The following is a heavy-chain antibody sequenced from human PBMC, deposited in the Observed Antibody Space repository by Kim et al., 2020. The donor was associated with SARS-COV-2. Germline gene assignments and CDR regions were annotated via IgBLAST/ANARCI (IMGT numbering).Heavy chain of an antibody. J-gene: IGHJ4*02. V-gene: IGHV3-30*07. Sequence: DRLTIARDNSKNTLYLQMNSRRAEDTAVYYCARQSEDSKWELLEEVYFDYWGQGTLVTVSS. CDR3: ARQSEDSKWELLEEVYFDY. D-gene: IGHD1-26*01.